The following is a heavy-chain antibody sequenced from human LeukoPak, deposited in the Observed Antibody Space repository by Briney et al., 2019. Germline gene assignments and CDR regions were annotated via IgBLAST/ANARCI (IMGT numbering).Heavy chain of an antibody. J-gene: IGHJ5*02. CDR2: ISAYNGNT. Sequence: ASVKVSCKASGYTFTSYGISWVRQAPGQGLEWMGWISAYNGNTNYAQKLQGRVTMTTDTSTSTAYMELRSLRSDDTAVYYCARDARHRYCSSTSCYRGWLDPWGQGTLVTVSS. D-gene: IGHD2-2*01. V-gene: IGHV1-18*01. CDR3: ARDARHRYCSSTSCYRGWLDP. CDR1: GYTFTSYG.